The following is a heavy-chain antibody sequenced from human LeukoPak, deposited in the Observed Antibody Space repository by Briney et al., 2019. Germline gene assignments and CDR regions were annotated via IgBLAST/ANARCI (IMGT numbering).Heavy chain of an antibody. J-gene: IGHJ4*02. CDR3: ARDAEDRVGGLVH. D-gene: IGHD3-16*01. CDR1: GGTFKTYS. V-gene: IGHV1-69*13. Sequence: GASVKVSCKASGGTFKTYSITWVRQDPTLGLEWMGAIIPVFGSADYAEKFQGRVTITADESTTTSYMEVTSLTFEDAAVYYCARDAEDRVGGLVHWGLGTLVTVSS. CDR2: IIPVFGSA.